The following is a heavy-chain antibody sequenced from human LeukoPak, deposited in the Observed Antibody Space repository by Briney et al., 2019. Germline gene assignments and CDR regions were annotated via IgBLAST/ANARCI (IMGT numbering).Heavy chain of an antibody. Sequence: GGSLRLSCAASGFTFSSYAMSWVRQAPGKGLEWDSAISGSGGSTYYADSVKGRFTISRDNSKNTLYLQMNSLRAEDTAVYYCAKEPYYDFWSGYYYFDYWGQGTLVTVSS. V-gene: IGHV3-23*01. D-gene: IGHD3-3*01. CDR2: ISGSGGST. CDR3: AKEPYYDFWSGYYYFDY. CDR1: GFTFSSYA. J-gene: IGHJ4*02.